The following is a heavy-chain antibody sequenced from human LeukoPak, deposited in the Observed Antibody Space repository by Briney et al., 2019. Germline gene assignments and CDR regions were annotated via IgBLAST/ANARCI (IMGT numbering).Heavy chain of an antibody. Sequence: SETLSLTCNVSGGSISGYHWSWIRQPPGKGLEWLGYIYYSGSSNYNPSLKSRVTMSADTSKNQFSLKLSSVTAADTAVYYCARRSDYGDPRYWYFDLWGRGTLVTVSS. CDR3: ARRSDYGDPRYWYFDL. CDR1: GGSISGYH. CDR2: IYYSGSS. D-gene: IGHD4-17*01. V-gene: IGHV4-59*08. J-gene: IGHJ2*01.